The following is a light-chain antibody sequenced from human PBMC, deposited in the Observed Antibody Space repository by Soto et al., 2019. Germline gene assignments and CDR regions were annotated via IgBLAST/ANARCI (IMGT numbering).Light chain of an antibody. CDR3: QQYNNWPPST. Sequence: EIVMTQSPATLSVSPGERATLSCRASQSVSINLAWYQQKPVQAPRLLIYGASTRATSIPARFSASGSGTEFTLTISSQQSEDFALYYCQQYNNWPPSTFGGGTKVEIK. CDR1: QSVSIN. CDR2: GAS. V-gene: IGKV3-15*01. J-gene: IGKJ4*01.